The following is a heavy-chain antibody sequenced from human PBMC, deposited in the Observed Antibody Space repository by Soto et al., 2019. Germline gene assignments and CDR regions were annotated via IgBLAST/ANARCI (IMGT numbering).Heavy chain of an antibody. CDR1: GYTFTSYG. CDR3: ARPEGGTAMAPMTFDY. J-gene: IGHJ4*02. V-gene: IGHV1-18*01. D-gene: IGHD5-18*01. Sequence: ASVKVSCKASGYTFTSYGISWVRQAPGQGLEWMGRIIAYNGKANYAQKFQGRVTITADKSTSTAYMELSSLRSEDTAVYYCARPEGGTAMAPMTFDYWGQGTLVTVSS. CDR2: IIAYNGKA.